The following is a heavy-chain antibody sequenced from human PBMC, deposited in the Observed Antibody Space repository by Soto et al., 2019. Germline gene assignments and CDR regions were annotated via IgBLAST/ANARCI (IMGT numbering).Heavy chain of an antibody. CDR1: GYTLTELS. J-gene: IGHJ6*02. CDR2: FDPEDGET. D-gene: IGHD1-1*01. V-gene: IGHV1-24*01. Sequence: QVQLVQSGAEVKKPGASVKVSCKVSGYTLTELSMHWVRQAPGKGLEWMGGFDPEDGETIYAQKFQGRATMTEDTSTDTAYMELSSLRSEDTAVYYCATHGQPRSNYYYYYYGMDVWGQGTTVTVSS. CDR3: ATHGQPRSNYYYYYYGMDV.